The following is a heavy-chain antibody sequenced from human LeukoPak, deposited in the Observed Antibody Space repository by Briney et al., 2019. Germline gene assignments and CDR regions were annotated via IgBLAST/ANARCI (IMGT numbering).Heavy chain of an antibody. CDR2: IYTSGST. CDR1: GGSISSYY. Sequence: KTSETLSLTCTVSGGSISSYYWSWIRQPAGKGLEWIGRIYTSGSTNYNPSLKSRVTMSVDTSKNQFSLKLSSVTAADTAVYYCARDGVYYYDSSGSQNPWNDAFDIWGQGTMVTVSS. CDR3: ARDGVYYYDSSGSQNPWNDAFDI. J-gene: IGHJ3*02. D-gene: IGHD3-22*01. V-gene: IGHV4-4*07.